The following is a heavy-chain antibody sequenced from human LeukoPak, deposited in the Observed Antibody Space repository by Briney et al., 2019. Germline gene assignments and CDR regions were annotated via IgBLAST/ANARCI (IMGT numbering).Heavy chain of an antibody. CDR1: GFTFDDYG. CDR3: AMDSSWLPLKFDY. J-gene: IGHJ4*02. CDR2: IDRNGDST. V-gene: IGHV3-20*01. Sequence: GGSLRLSCAASGFTFDDYGMSWVRQAPGKGLEWVSGIDRNGDSTGYADSVEGRFTISRDNAKNSLYLQMNSLRAEDTAVYHCAMDSSWLPLKFDYWGQGTLVTVST. D-gene: IGHD5-24*01.